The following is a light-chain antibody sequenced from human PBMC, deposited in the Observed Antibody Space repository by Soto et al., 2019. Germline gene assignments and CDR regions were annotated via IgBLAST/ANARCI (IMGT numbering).Light chain of an antibody. CDR1: QSISGKY. Sequence: EIVLTQSPGTLSLSPGESATLSCRTSQSISGKYVAWYQQRPGLPPRVLVYGATKRAAGIPDRFRGSGSGTEFTLTISGLEAEDFAVYFCQHVGSSPPVTFGQGTRLDVK. CDR3: QHVGSSPPVT. J-gene: IGKJ5*01. V-gene: IGKV3-20*01. CDR2: GAT.